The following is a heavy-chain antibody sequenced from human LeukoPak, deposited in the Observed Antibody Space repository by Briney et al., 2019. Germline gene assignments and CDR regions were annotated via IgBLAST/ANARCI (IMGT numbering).Heavy chain of an antibody. CDR1: GFAFSTYG. V-gene: IGHV3-30*03. CDR2: MSYGGDI. Sequence: GGSLRLSCIASGFAFSTYGMHWVRQAPGKGLEWVAIMSYGGDIQYTDSVKGRFTISRDSSKNTLYLQMNSLRAEDTAMYYCARDWGSSDWYNWFDPWGQGTLVTVSS. CDR3: ARDWGSSDWYNWFDP. D-gene: IGHD6-19*01. J-gene: IGHJ5*02.